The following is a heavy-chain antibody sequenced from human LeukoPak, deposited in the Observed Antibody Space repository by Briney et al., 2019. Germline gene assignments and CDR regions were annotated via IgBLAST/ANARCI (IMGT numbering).Heavy chain of an antibody. Sequence: SVEVSCKASGYTFTNYGFSWVRQAPGEGLEWMGWISAYNGDTKYAQKFQGRVTITTDTSATTVYMELGSLRFDDAAVYYCAREACSDGVCYFEYWGQGTLVTVSS. CDR1: GYTFTNYG. D-gene: IGHD2-8*01. J-gene: IGHJ4*02. CDR3: AREACSDGVCYFEY. V-gene: IGHV1-18*01. CDR2: ISAYNGDT.